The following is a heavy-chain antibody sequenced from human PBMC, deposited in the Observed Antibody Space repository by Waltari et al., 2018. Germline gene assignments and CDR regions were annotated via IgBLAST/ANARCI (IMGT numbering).Heavy chain of an antibody. CDR2: ISANTGDT. V-gene: IGHV1-18*04. D-gene: IGHD6-19*01. Sequence: QVQLVQSGTEVRKPGAQVKVPCTPSGYTFSRYAISWARQAPGQGLEWMGWISANTGDTTYAQNFQGRVTMTTDTSATTAYMELRSLRSDDTAVYYCGRLYRSLHDYWGQGTLVTVSS. J-gene: IGHJ4*02. CDR1: GYTFSRYA. CDR3: GRLYRSLHDY.